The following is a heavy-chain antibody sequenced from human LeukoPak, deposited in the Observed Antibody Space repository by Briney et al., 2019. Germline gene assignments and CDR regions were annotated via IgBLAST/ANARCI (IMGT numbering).Heavy chain of an antibody. CDR1: GFTFSDYY. D-gene: IGHD3-22*01. V-gene: IGHV3-11*04. J-gene: IGHJ4*02. CDR3: ARVGYDSSGRFDY. CDR2: ISSSGSII. Sequence: GGSLRLSCAASGFTFSDYYMTWIRQAPGKGLEWVSYISSSGSIIYYADSVKGRFIISRDNAKDSLYLQMNSLRAEDTAVYFCARVGYDSSGRFDYWGQGTLVTVSS.